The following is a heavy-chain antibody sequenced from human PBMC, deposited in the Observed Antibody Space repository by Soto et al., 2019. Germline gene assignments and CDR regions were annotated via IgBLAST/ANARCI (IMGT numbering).Heavy chain of an antibody. CDR1: GASISNAY. V-gene: IGHV4-4*07. CDR3: ARDNLVSKGYGMDV. D-gene: IGHD5-12*01. Sequence: SETLSLTCTVSGASISNAYWSWIRQAAGKRLEWIGRIHSSGTFNYNPSLKSRVSISRDTSKNQISLKLSSVTAADTAVYYCARDNLVSKGYGMDVWGQGTTVTDSS. CDR2: IHSSGTF. J-gene: IGHJ6*02.